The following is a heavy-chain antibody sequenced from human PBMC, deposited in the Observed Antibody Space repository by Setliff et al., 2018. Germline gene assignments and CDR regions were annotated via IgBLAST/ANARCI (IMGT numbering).Heavy chain of an antibody. D-gene: IGHD3-10*01. CDR2: ISVYSGNT. V-gene: IGHV1-18*01. Sequence: ASVKVSCKASGYTFSSYAISWVRQAPGQGLEWLGWISVYSGNTDYAQNFQGRVTMTADTSTSTANMELRSLTSDDTAVYYCARRPRAVYGSGRRNWFLDYWGQGTLVTAPQ. CDR3: ARRPRAVYGSGRRNWFLDY. J-gene: IGHJ4*02. CDR1: GYTFSSYA.